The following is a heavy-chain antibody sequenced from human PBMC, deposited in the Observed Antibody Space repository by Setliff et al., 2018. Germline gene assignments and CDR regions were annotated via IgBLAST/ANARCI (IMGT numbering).Heavy chain of an antibody. CDR3: ASPFPHGWSGYYGVGWFDP. D-gene: IGHD3-3*01. Sequence: ASVKVSCKASGGTFSSYAISWVRQAPGQGLEWMGGIIPIFGTANYAQKFQGRXXXXADXXXXXXXXXXXXXXXXXXAXYYCASPFPHGWSGYYGVGWFDPWGQGTLVTVSS. CDR1: GGTFSSYA. CDR2: IIPIFGTA. V-gene: IGHV1-69*13. J-gene: IGHJ5*02.